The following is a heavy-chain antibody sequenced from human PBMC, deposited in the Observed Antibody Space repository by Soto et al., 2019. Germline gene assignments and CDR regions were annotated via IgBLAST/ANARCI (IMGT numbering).Heavy chain of an antibody. V-gene: IGHV1-18*01. Sequence: QVHLVQSGAEVKKPGASVKVSCQGSGYAFTTYGITWVRQAPGQGLEWMGWISAHNGNTNYAQKLEGRGNVTGDTSTSTAYMELRSLRYDDTAVYYCARGRYGDYWGQGALVTVSS. CDR1: GYAFTTYG. D-gene: IGHD1-1*01. CDR3: ARGRYGDY. J-gene: IGHJ4*02. CDR2: ISAHNGNT.